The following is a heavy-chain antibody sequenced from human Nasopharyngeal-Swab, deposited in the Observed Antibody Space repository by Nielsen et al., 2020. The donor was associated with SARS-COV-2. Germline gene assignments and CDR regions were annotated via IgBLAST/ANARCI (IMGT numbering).Heavy chain of an antibody. Sequence: SVKVSCKASGFTFTSSAVQWVRQARGQRLEWIGWIVVGSGNTNYAQKFQERVTITRDMSTSTAYMELSSLRSGDTAVYYCAALTIAAAGRVAFDIWGQGTMVTVPS. CDR2: IVVGSGNT. J-gene: IGHJ3*02. V-gene: IGHV1-58*01. CDR1: GFTFTSSA. D-gene: IGHD6-13*01. CDR3: AALTIAAAGRVAFDI.